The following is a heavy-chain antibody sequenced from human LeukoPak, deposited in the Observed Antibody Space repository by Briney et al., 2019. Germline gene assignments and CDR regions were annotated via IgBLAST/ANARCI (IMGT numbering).Heavy chain of an antibody. D-gene: IGHD3-22*01. J-gene: IGHJ4*02. Sequence: SQTLSLTCTVSGGSISSGGYYWSWIRQHPGKGLEWIGYIYYSGSTYYNPSLKSRVTISVGTSKNQFSLKLSSVTAADTAVYYCARSGSSGYLLDYWGQGTLVTVSS. V-gene: IGHV4-31*03. CDR3: ARSGSSGYLLDY. CDR1: GGSISSGGYY. CDR2: IYYSGST.